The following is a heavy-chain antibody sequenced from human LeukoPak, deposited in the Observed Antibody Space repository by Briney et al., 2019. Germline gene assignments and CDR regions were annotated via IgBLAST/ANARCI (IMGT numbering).Heavy chain of an antibody. CDR1: GGSMSPYH. CDR3: ARGSFYCSGGSCYSPGERDYYYYYGMDV. J-gene: IGHJ6*02. CDR2: IYYSGST. Sequence: SETLSLTCTVSGGSMSPYHWGWIRQPPGKGLEWTGYIYYSGSTNYNPSLNSRVTISVDTSKNQFSLKLSSVTAADTAVYYCARGSFYCSGGSCYSPGERDYYYYYGMDVWGQGTTVTVSS. D-gene: IGHD2-15*01. V-gene: IGHV4-59*12.